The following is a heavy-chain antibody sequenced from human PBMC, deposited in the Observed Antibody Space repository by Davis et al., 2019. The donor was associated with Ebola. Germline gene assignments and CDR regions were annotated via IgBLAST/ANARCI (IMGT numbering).Heavy chain of an antibody. V-gene: IGHV4-34*01. D-gene: IGHD3-10*01. CDR3: ARGKSGSDYSLWQY. J-gene: IGHJ4*02. CDR1: GGSFSGYY. Sequence: SETLSLTCAVHGGSFSGYYWSWIRQPPGKGLEWIGEMDHSGNTNYNPSLQSRVTISIDTSKKQISLNRTSVTAADTAVYYCARGKSGSDYSLWQYWGQGTLVTVSS. CDR2: MDHSGNT.